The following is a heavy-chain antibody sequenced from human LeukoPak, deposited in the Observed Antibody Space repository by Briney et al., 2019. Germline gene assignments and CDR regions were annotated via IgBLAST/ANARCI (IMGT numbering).Heavy chain of an antibody. CDR1: GFSFSGYN. CDR3: ARDSSDGDYDY. CDR2: ISGNSRTI. Sequence: GGSLRLSCAASGFSFSGYNMNWVRQAPGKGLEWLSSISGNSRTIYYADSVKGRFTISRDNAKNSLYLQMNSLRAEDTAVYYCARDSSDGDYDYWGQGTLVTVSS. D-gene: IGHD2-21*01. V-gene: IGHV3-21*04. J-gene: IGHJ4*02.